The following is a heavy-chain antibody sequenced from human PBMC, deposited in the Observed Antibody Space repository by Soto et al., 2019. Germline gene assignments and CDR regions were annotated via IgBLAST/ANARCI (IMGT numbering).Heavy chain of an antibody. D-gene: IGHD6-19*01. Sequence: HVTLKESGPVLVKPTETLTLTCTVSGFSLSNGKVGVSWIRQPLGKALEWLAHIFSNDEKSYRTSLKRRLTMFEDTFKRQVVSTMTNVDPEDTATYFCARILFGRSVDGGYFYMDVWGKRTTVTVSS. J-gene: IGHJ6*03. CDR2: IFSNDEK. CDR1: GFSLSNGKVG. V-gene: IGHV2-26*01. CDR3: ARILFGRSVDGGYFYMDV.